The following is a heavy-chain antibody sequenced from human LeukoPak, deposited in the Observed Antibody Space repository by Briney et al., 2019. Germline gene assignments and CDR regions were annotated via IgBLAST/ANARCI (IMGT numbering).Heavy chain of an antibody. D-gene: IGHD3-10*01. CDR3: ARDVWFGELPPSYFDY. CDR1: GDSISSGDYY. Sequence: PSETLSLTCTVSGDSISSGDYYWSWIRQPPGKGLEWIGYIYYSGSTYYNPSLKSRVTIPVDTSKNQFSLKLSSVTAADTAVYYCARDVWFGELPPSYFDYWGQGTLVTVSS. CDR2: IYYSGST. J-gene: IGHJ4*02. V-gene: IGHV4-30-4*01.